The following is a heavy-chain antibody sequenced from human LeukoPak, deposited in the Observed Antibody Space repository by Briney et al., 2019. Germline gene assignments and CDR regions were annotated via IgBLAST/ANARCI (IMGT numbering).Heavy chain of an antibody. V-gene: IGHV3-11*04. CDR2: ITSSGSTT. D-gene: IGHD3-16*02. CDR1: GFTFSDYY. J-gene: IGHJ3*02. CDR3: ARALSDSFDI. Sequence: PGGSLRLSCAASGFTFSDYYMGWIRQAPGKGLEWVSCITSSGSTTYYADSVKGRFTISRDNAKNSLYLRMNSLRAEDTAVYYCARALSDSFDIWGQGTMVTVSS.